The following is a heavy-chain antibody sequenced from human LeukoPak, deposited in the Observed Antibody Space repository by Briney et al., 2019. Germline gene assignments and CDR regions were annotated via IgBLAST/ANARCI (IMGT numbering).Heavy chain of an antibody. CDR1: DDSLSTYY. D-gene: IGHD3-10*01. V-gene: IGHV4-4*07. J-gene: IGHJ4*02. CDR3: ARDAKYYFGSRTYFFFEY. Sequence: PSETLSLTCTVSDDSLSTYYWSWIRQPAGKGLEWIGHIHSSETTDYNPSLKSRVTMSIDTSKNQFSLELSSVTAADTAIYYCARDAKYYFGSRTYFFFEYWGQGTLLTVSS. CDR2: IHSSETT.